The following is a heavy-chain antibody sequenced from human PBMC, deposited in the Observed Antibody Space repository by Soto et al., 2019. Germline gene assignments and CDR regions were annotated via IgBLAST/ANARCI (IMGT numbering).Heavy chain of an antibody. D-gene: IGHD3-9*01. J-gene: IGHJ6*02. V-gene: IGHV4-39*01. CDR1: GGSISSSSYY. CDR3: AFLPYYDILTGYYTHLIDYGMDV. Sequence: PSETLSLTCTVSGGSISSSSYYWGWIRQPPGKGLEGIGSIYYSGSTYYNPSLKSRVTISVDTSKNQFSLQLNSVTPEDTAVYYCAFLPYYDILTGYYTHLIDYGMDVWGQGTTVTVSS. CDR2: IYYSGST.